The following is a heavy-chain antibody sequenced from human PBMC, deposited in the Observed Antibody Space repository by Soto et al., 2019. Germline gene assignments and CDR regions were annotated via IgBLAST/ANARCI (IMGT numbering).Heavy chain of an antibody. V-gene: IGHV4-39*01. CDR3: ARRIFRYNWFDP. Sequence: SETLSPNCTVSGGSISSSSYYWGWIRQPPGKGLEWIGNIYYTGSTYYNPSLKSRVTISVNTSKNQFSLKLSSVTAADTAVYYCARRIFRYNWFDPWGQGTLVTVSS. CDR1: GGSISSSSYY. D-gene: IGHD2-15*01. CDR2: IYYTGST. J-gene: IGHJ5*02.